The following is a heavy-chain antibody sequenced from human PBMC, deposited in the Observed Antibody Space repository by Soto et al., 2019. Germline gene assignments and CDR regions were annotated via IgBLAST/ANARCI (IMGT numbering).Heavy chain of an antibody. CDR3: AKDLSWSGGCFDY. CDR1: GFTFSSYA. Sequence: EVQLLESGGGLVQPGGSLRLSCAASGFTFSSYAMSWVRQPPGKGLEWVSNIDGSGDSTYYTDSVKGRFTISRDNSKNTLYLQMNSLRAEDTAVYYCAKDLSWSGGCFDYWGQGTLVTVSS. D-gene: IGHD2-15*01. J-gene: IGHJ4*02. CDR2: IDGSGDST. V-gene: IGHV3-23*01.